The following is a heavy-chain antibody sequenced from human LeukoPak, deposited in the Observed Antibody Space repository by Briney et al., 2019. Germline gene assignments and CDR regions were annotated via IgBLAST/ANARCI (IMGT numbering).Heavy chain of an antibody. J-gene: IGHJ4*02. D-gene: IGHD2-2*01. CDR2: IWYDGSRK. CDR1: GFIFSNYG. CDR3: ARADCSSSSCPSKFDY. V-gene: IGHV3-33*01. Sequence: PGGSLRLSCVASGFIFSNYGQHWVRQAPGKGLEWVAVIWYDGSRKYYADSVKGRFTISRDDSKNTLYLQMNSLRVEDTAVYYCARADCSSSSCPSKFDYWGQGTLVTVSS.